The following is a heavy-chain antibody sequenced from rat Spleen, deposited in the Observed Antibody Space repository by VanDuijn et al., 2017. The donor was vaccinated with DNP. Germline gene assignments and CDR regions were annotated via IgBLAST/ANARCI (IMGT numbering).Heavy chain of an antibody. CDR3: ARHRTIMPYYYAMDA. CDR1: GFTFSDYY. V-gene: IGHV5-7*01. Sequence: EVLLVESDGGLVQPGRSLKLSCAVSGFTFSDYYMAWVRQAPAKGLEWVATISYNGGYHYYRDSVKGRFTISRDNAQSTLYLQMDSMRSEDTATYYCARHRTIMPYYYAMDAWGQGASVTVSS. D-gene: IGHD3-8*01. J-gene: IGHJ4*01. CDR2: ISYNGGYH.